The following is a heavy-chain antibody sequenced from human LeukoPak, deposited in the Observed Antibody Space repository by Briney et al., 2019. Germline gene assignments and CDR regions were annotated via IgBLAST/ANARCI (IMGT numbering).Heavy chain of an antibody. D-gene: IGHD6-19*01. CDR2: VSGSGGNT. Sequence: PGGSLRLSCAASGFTFSSYAMSWVRQAPGKGLEWVSTVSGSGGNTYYADSVQGRFTISRDNSGNTLYLQMNSLRAQDTAVYYCAKSLAVPGSPDSWGQGTLVTVSS. J-gene: IGHJ4*02. CDR3: AKSLAVPGSPDS. V-gene: IGHV3-23*01. CDR1: GFTFSSYA.